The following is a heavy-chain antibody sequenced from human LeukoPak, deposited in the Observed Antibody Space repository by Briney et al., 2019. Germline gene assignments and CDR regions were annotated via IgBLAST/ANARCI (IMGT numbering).Heavy chain of an antibody. Sequence: GGSLRLSCAATAFTFSSYAKRCLRHAPGKGLGWVSYISRSSHYSDYADSVKGRFTISRDNAKNSLYLQMNSLRAEDTAVYYCARGMYDYGDSLVTSYFDFGGQGALVTVSS. J-gene: IGHJ4*02. V-gene: IGHV3-11*05. CDR2: ISRSSHYS. D-gene: IGHD4-17*01. CDR3: ARGMYDYGDSLVTSYFDF. CDR1: AFTFSSYA.